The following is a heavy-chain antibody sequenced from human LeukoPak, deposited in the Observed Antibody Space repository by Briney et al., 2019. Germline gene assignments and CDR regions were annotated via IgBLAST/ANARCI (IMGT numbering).Heavy chain of an antibody. J-gene: IGHJ4*02. CDR1: GYRFTGYY. D-gene: IGHD3-9*01. Sequence: DSVKVSCKASGYRFTGYYINWGRQAPGQGLEWMGWINPHSGGTKFAQKFQGRVTMTRDTSISTAYMEVSRLRSDDAAVYYCAREYYDILTGSLDYWGQGTLVTVSS. CDR2: INPHSGGT. V-gene: IGHV1-2*02. CDR3: AREYYDILTGSLDY.